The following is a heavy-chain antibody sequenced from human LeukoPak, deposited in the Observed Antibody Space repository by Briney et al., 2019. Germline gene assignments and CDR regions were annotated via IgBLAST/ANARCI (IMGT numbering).Heavy chain of an antibody. CDR2: INHSGST. CDR3: ARGHPHYDFWSGYPPGWYFDL. CDR1: GGSFSGYY. Sequence: PSETLSLTCAVYGGSFSGYYWSWIRQPPGKGLEWIGEINHSGSTNYNPSLKSRVTISVDTSKNQFSLKLSSVTAADTAAYYCARGHPHYDFWSGYPPGWYFDLWGRGTLVTVSS. D-gene: IGHD3-3*01. V-gene: IGHV4-34*01. J-gene: IGHJ2*01.